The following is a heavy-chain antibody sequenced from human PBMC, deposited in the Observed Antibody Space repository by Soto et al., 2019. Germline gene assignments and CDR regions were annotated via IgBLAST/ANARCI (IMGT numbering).Heavy chain of an antibody. CDR2: ISSSGSTR. J-gene: IGHJ6*02. D-gene: IGHD1-26*01. CDR1: GFTFSSYE. Sequence: EVQLVESGGGLVQPGGSLRLSCAASGFTFSSYEMNWVRQAPGKGLEWVSYISSSGSTRIYADSVKGRFTISRDNAKNSLYLQINSLTDEDTAVYFCAREDRWDLRDHYYYGMDVWGQGTTVTVSS. CDR3: AREDRWDLRDHYYYGMDV. V-gene: IGHV3-48*03.